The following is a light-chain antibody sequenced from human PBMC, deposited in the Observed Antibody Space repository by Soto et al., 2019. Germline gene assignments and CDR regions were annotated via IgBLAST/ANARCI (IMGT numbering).Light chain of an antibody. J-gene: IGKJ5*01. CDR2: GAS. CDR3: QQYNNWPT. Sequence: DIVLTQSPCTLSLSPGERAPLSCLASQSVTSSYLAWYQQKPGQAPRLLIYGASTRATGIPARFSGSGSGTEFTLTISSLQSEDFAVYYCQQYNNWPTFGQGTRLEI. V-gene: IGKV3-15*01. CDR1: QSVTSSY.